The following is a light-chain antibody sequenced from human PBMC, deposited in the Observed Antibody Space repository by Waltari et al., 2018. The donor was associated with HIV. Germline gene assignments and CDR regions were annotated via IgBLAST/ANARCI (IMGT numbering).Light chain of an antibody. CDR2: NDN. J-gene: IGLJ3*02. CDR1: SSNIGRNT. CDR3: AAWDDRLNGWV. Sequence: QSVLTQPPSASGTPGQTVTISCSGSSSNIGRNTFNWFQNLPGTAPKLLIYNDNQRPSGVPDRFSGSKSGTSASLAISGLQSEDEADYTCAAWDDRLNGWVFGGGTKLTVL. V-gene: IGLV1-44*01.